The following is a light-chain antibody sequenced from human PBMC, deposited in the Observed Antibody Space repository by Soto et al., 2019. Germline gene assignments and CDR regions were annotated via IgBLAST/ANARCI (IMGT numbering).Light chain of an antibody. CDR1: QSVISSY. CDR2: GAS. Sequence: EIVLTQSPGTLSLSPGEIATLSFSASQSVISSYLAWYQQKPGQAPRLLIYGASRRAGGIPDRFSGSGSGTDFTLTISRLEPEDFAVYYCQQYGSLSWTFGQGTKVDIK. J-gene: IGKJ1*01. V-gene: IGKV3-20*01. CDR3: QQYGSLSWT.